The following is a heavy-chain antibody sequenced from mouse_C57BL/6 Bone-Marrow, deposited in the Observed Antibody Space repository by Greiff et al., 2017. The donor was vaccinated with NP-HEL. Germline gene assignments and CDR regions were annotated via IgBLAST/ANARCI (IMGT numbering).Heavy chain of an antibody. D-gene: IGHD3-2*02. J-gene: IGHJ2*01. V-gene: IGHV1-69*01. CDR3: AREGDSPGPYFDY. CDR1: GYTFTSYW. CDR2: IDPSDSYT. Sequence: QVQLQQPGAELVMPGASVKLSCKASGYTFTSYWMHWVKQRPGQGLEWIGEIDPSDSYTNYNQKFKGKSTLTVDKSSSTAYMQLSSLTSEDSAVYDCAREGDSPGPYFDYWGQGTTLTVSS.